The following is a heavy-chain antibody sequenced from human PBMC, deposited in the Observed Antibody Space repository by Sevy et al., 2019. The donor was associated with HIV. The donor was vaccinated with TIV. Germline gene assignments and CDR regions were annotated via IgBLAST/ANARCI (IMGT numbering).Heavy chain of an antibody. D-gene: IGHD3-16*01. J-gene: IGHJ6*02. V-gene: IGHV1-18*01. Sequence: ASVKVSCKASGYTFTNNGIIWVRQAPGQGLEWMGWINTYNGHTNYVQKFQGRVTMTTDTSTNTAYMGLRSLRSDDTAGYYCAGGDGGLEDVWGQGTTVTVSS. CDR3: AGGDGGLEDV. CDR2: INTYNGHT. CDR1: GYTFTNNG.